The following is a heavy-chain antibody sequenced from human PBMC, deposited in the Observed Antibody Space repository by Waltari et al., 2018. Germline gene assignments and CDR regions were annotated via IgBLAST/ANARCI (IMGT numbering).Heavy chain of an antibody. V-gene: IGHV1-2*06. Sequence: QVQLVQSGAEVKKPGASVKVSCKASGYSFTAYYLHWVRQAPGQGLEWMGRSNPNSGATIYAQVFQGRVTMTRDTSISTAYMEVTGLRSDDTAGYYCARVLSTVQLGIFAYWGQGTVVTVSS. CDR1: GYSFTAYY. D-gene: IGHD7-27*01. J-gene: IGHJ4*02. CDR3: ARVLSTVQLGIFAY. CDR2: SNPNSGAT.